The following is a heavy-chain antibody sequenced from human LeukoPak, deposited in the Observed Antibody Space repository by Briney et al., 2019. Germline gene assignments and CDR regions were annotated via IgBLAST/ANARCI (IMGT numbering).Heavy chain of an antibody. Sequence: ASVKVSCKASGYTFTGYYMHWVRQAPGQGLEWMGWINPNSGGTNYAQKFQGRVTMTRDMSISTAYMELSRLRSDDTAVYYCARERAAAEPNWFDPWGQGTLVTVSS. D-gene: IGHD6-13*01. V-gene: IGHV1-2*02. CDR3: ARERAAAEPNWFDP. J-gene: IGHJ5*02. CDR2: INPNSGGT. CDR1: GYTFTGYY.